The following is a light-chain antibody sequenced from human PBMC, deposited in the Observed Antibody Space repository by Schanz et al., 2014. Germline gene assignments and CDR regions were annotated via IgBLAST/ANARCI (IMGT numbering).Light chain of an antibody. CDR1: QSVSSN. V-gene: IGKV3D-15*01. CDR2: GTS. Sequence: ETVMTQSPGTLSVSPGERATLSCRASQSVSSNLAWYQQKPGQAPRVLIYGTSTKHTAIPARFSGSASGTDFTLTITSLQPEDFAAYYCQQCGDSPPTFGPGTKVEI. J-gene: IGKJ4*01. CDR3: QQCGDSPPT.